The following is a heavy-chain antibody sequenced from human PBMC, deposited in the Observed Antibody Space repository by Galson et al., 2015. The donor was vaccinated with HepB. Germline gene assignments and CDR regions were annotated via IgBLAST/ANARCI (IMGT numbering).Heavy chain of an antibody. V-gene: IGHV3-23*01. J-gene: IGHJ4*02. Sequence: SLRLSCAASGFTFSSYAMSWVRQAPGKGLEWVSAISGSGGSTYYADSVKGRFTISRDNSKNTLYLQMNSLRAEDTAVYYCAKLLPTYYYDSSGYYYGYWGQGTLVTVSS. CDR3: AKLLPTYYYDSSGYYYGY. D-gene: IGHD3-22*01. CDR2: ISGSGGST. CDR1: GFTFSSYA.